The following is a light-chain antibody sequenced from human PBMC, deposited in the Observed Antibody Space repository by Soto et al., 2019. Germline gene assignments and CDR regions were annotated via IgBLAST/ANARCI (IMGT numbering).Light chain of an antibody. CDR1: QTVSSY. V-gene: IGKV3-15*01. CDR3: QQYNNWPPIT. CDR2: GAS. Sequence: EFVLTQSPGTLSLSPGERATLSCRASQTVSSYLAWYQQKPGQAPRLLIYGASTRATGIPARFSGSGSGTEFTLTISSLQSEDFAVYYCQQYNNWPPITFGQGTQLEIK. J-gene: IGKJ5*01.